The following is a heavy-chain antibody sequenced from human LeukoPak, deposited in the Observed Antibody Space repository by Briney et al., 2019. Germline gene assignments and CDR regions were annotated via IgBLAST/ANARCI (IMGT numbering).Heavy chain of an antibody. J-gene: IGHJ4*02. CDR3: ARGLTLWWRLIDY. D-gene: IGHD2-21*02. CDR1: GGSFSDYY. Sequence: PSETLSLTCAVYGGSFSDYYWSWIRPPPGKGLEWSGEINHSGSTNYNPSLKSRVTISVDTSKNQFSLKLSSVTAADTAVYYCARGLTLWWRLIDYWGQGTLVTVSS. CDR2: INHSGST. V-gene: IGHV4-34*01.